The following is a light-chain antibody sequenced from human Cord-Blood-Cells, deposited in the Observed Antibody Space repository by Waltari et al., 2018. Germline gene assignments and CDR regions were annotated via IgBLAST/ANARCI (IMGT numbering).Light chain of an antibody. V-gene: IGLV2-14*01. Sequence: QSALTQPASVSGSPGQSITISCTVTSSDVGGYNYVSWYQQHPGKATKLIIYDVSNRPSGVSNRFSGSKSGNTASLTISGLQAEDEADYYCSSYTSSSTWVFGGGTKLTVL. CDR1: SSDVGGYNY. CDR2: DVS. CDR3: SSYTSSSTWV. J-gene: IGLJ3*02.